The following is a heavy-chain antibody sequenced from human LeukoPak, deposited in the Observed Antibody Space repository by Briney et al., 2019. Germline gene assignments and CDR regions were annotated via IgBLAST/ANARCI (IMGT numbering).Heavy chain of an antibody. V-gene: IGHV4-34*01. CDR3: ARVIYDSGSYPFDY. J-gene: IGHJ4*02. Sequence: SETLSLICAVYGGFFSVYYWSWIRQPPGKGLKWIGEINHSGSTNYNPSLKSRVTISVDTSKNQFSLKLSSVTAADTAVYFCARVIYDSGSYPFDYWGQGTLVTVSS. D-gene: IGHD3-10*01. CDR2: INHSGST. CDR1: GGFFSVYY.